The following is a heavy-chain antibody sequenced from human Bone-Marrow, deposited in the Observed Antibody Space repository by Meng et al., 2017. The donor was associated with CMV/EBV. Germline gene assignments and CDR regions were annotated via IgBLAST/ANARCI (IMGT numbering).Heavy chain of an antibody. CDR1: GFTFDDYR. J-gene: IGHJ6*02. Sequence: GESLKISCAASGFTFDDYRMYWVRQAPGMGLEWVSFISWDGGNTHYADSVKGRFTISRDNSEKSLYLQMNSLRTEDTALYYCAKDLRRGIAAYFAMDVWGQGTPVTVSS. D-gene: IGHD6-13*01. V-gene: IGHV3-43*01. CDR2: ISWDGGNT. CDR3: AKDLRRGIAAYFAMDV.